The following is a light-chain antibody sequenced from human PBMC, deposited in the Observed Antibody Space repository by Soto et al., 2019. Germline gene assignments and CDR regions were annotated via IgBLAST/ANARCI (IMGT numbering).Light chain of an antibody. J-gene: IGKJ1*01. CDR1: QSVSSN. Sequence: EIVMTQSPATLPVSPGERATLSCRASQSVSSNLAWYQHKPGQAPRLLIYGASARATGIPARFSGSGSGTEFTLTISSLQSEDFAVYYCQQYNNWPPWTFGQGTKV. V-gene: IGKV3-15*01. CDR3: QQYNNWPPWT. CDR2: GAS.